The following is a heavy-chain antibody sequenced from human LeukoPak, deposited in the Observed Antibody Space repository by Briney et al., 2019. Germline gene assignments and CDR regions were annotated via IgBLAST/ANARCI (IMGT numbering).Heavy chain of an antibody. CDR3: ARILWFRTYYFEY. D-gene: IGHD3-10*01. CDR1: GGSFSGYY. V-gene: IGHV4-34*01. Sequence: SETLSLTCAVYGGSFSGYYWSWIRQPPGKGLEWIGEINHSGSTNYNPSLKSRVTISVDTSKNQFSLKLSSVTAADTAVYYCARILWFRTYYFEYWGQETLVTVSS. J-gene: IGHJ4*02. CDR2: INHSGST.